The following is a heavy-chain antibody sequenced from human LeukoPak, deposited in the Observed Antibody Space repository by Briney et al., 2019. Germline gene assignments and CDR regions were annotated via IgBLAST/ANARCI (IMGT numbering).Heavy chain of an antibody. D-gene: IGHD6-13*01. CDR2: IYHSGST. CDR3: ARVFAAPPYYYYYYMDV. CDR1: GGSISSGGYY. V-gene: IGHV4-30-2*01. Sequence: PSETLSLTCTVSGGSISSGGYYWSWIRQPPGKGLEWIGYIYHSGSTYYNPSLKSRVTISVDRSKNQFSLKLSSVTAADTAMYYCARVFAAPPYYYYYYMDVWGKGTTVTVSS. J-gene: IGHJ6*03.